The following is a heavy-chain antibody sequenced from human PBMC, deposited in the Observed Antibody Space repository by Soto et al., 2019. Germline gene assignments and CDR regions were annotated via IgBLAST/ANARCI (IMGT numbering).Heavy chain of an antibody. V-gene: IGHV3-23*04. CDR1: GFTFNTHA. CDR3: ARDRLGFGDLDS. J-gene: IGHJ4*02. Sequence: EVHLAAPGGRLVQPGGSLRLSCAASGFTFNTHAMTWVRQAPGKGLEWVATVRSGGGATYYADSVKGRFTVSRANSKTTVSLHMDSLRADDTARYYCARDRLGFGDLDSWGPGTLLTVSS. D-gene: IGHD3-10*01. CDR2: VRSGGGAT.